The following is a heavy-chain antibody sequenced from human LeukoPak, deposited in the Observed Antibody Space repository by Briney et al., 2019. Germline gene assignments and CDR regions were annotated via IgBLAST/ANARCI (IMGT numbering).Heavy chain of an antibody. D-gene: IGHD2-2*01. J-gene: IGHJ4*02. V-gene: IGHV4-38-2*02. CDR2: IYHSGST. Sequence: SETLSLTCTVSGYSISSGYYWGWIRQPPGKGLEWIGSIYHSGSTYYNPSLKGRVTISVDTSKNQFSLKLSSVTAADTAVYYCARDYCSSTSCYVDYWGQGTLVTVSS. CDR3: ARDYCSSTSCYVDY. CDR1: GYSISSGYY.